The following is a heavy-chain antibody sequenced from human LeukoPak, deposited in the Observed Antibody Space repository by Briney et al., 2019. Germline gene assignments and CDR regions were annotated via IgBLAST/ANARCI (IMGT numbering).Heavy chain of an antibody. J-gene: IGHJ5*02. CDR3: ANSGDSSGWPVGWFDP. D-gene: IGHD6-19*01. Sequence: SETLSLTCTVSGGSISSSSYYWGWIRQPPGKGLEWIGSIYYSGSTYYNPSLKSRVTISVDTSKNQFSLRLSSVTAADTAVYYCANSGDSSGWPVGWFDPWGQGTLVTVSS. V-gene: IGHV4-39*01. CDR1: GGSISSSSYY. CDR2: IYYSGST.